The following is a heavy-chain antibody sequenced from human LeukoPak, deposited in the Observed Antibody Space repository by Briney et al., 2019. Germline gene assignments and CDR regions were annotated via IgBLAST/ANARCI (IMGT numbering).Heavy chain of an antibody. Sequence: GGSLRLSCAASGFTFSSYAMHWVRQAPGKGLEWVAVISYDGSNKYYADSVKGRFTISRDNSKNTLYLQMNSLRAEDTAVYYCARDRGGYGDYALGAFDIWGQGTMVTVSS. CDR2: ISYDGSNK. CDR1: GFTFSSYA. V-gene: IGHV3-30*04. J-gene: IGHJ3*02. CDR3: ARDRGGYGDYALGAFDI. D-gene: IGHD4-17*01.